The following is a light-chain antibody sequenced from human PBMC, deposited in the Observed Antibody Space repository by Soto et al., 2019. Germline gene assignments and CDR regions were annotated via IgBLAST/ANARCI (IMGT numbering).Light chain of an antibody. CDR3: QSYDSSLSYV. V-gene: IGLV1-44*01. CDR2: GNN. CDR1: SSNIGSKT. J-gene: IGLJ1*01. Sequence: QSVLTQPPSASGTPGQRVTISCSGSSSNIGSKTVNWYQQLPGTAPKLLIYGNNNRPSGVPDRFSGSKSGTSASLAITGLQAEDEADYYCQSYDSSLSYVFGTGTKLTVL.